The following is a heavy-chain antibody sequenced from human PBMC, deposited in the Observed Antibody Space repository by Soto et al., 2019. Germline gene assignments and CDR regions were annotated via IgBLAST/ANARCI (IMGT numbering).Heavy chain of an antibody. CDR1: GFTFSSYE. V-gene: IGHV3-48*03. CDR3: ARDGGKYCSSTSCYA. J-gene: IGHJ5*02. D-gene: IGHD2-2*01. Sequence: PGGSLRLSCAASGFTFSSYEMNWVRQAPGKGLERVSYISSSGSTIYYADSVKGRFTISRDNAKNSLYLQMNSLRAGDTAVYYCARDGGKYCSSTSCYAWGQGTLVTVSS. CDR2: ISSSGSTI.